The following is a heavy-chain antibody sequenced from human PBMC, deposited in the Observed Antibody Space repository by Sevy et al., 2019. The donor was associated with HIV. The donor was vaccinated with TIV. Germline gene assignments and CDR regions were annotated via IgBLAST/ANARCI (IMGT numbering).Heavy chain of an antibody. CDR2: RSYDGSSK. CDR1: GFTFSSFA. CDR3: AILGVDCVSTNCYGMRSLSFDF. V-gene: IGHV3-30-3*01. Sequence: GGSLRLSCAASGFTFSSFAMHWVRRAPGKGLEWVAVRSYDGSSKYYPDSVKGRFTISRDNAKNTLYLQMNRLRPEDTAVYFCAILGVDCVSTNCYGMRSLSFDFWGQGTLVTVSS. D-gene: IGHD2-2*01. J-gene: IGHJ4*02.